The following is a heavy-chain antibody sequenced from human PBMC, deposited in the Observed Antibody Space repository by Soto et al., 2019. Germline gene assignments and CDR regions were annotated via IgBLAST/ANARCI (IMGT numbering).Heavy chain of an antibody. Sequence: SETLSLTCAVSGGSISSGGYSWSWIRQPPGKGLEWIGYIYHSGSTYYNPSLKSRVTISVDRSKNQFSLKLSSVTAADTAVYYCARSFGDYDYYFDYWGQGTLVTVSS. V-gene: IGHV4-30-2*01. J-gene: IGHJ4*02. CDR2: IYHSGST. CDR3: ARSFGDYDYYFDY. D-gene: IGHD4-17*01. CDR1: GGSISSGGYS.